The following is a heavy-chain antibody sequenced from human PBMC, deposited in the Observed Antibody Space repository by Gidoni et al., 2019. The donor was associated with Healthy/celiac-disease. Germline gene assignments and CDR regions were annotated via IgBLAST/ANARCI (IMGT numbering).Heavy chain of an antibody. Sequence: QVQLVESGGGVVQPGRSLSLSCAASGFTFSSYGMHWVRQAPGKGLEWVAVISYDGSNKYYADSVKGRFTISRDNSKNTLYLQMNSLRAEDTAVYYCAKVVVAASYYYYGMDVWGQGTTVTVSS. CDR2: ISYDGSNK. D-gene: IGHD2-15*01. V-gene: IGHV3-30*18. CDR1: GFTFSSYG. J-gene: IGHJ6*02. CDR3: AKVVVAASYYYYGMDV.